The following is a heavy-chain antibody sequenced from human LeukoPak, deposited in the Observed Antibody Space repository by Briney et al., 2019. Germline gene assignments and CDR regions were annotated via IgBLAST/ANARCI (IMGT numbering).Heavy chain of an antibody. CDR3: ATLWGNDAFEI. CDR2: IYYSRRT. CDR1: GGSISSSSYN. D-gene: IGHD3-16*01. Sequence: SETLSLTCSVSGGSISSSSYNWGWIRQRPGKGLEWIRSIYYSRRTYSNPSLKSRVTIAADTSKSQFSLRLTSVTAADTAVFSCATLWGNDAFEIWGQGTMVTVSS. V-gene: IGHV4-39*01. J-gene: IGHJ3*02.